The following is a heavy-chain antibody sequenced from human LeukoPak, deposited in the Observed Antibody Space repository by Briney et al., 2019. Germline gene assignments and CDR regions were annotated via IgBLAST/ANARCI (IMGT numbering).Heavy chain of an antibody. CDR3: ARYASGNYYSSSETFYYYYMDV. Sequence: ASVTLSCKASGYDFTNYGISWVRQARGQGLGWMGWIRVYNGNTNYAQKLKGRVSMTTDTPTSTAYMELRNLRSDDTAVYYCARYASGNYYSSSETFYYYYMDVWGKGTTVTVSS. V-gene: IGHV1-18*01. CDR1: GYDFTNYG. CDR2: IRVYNGNT. J-gene: IGHJ6*03. D-gene: IGHD3-16*01.